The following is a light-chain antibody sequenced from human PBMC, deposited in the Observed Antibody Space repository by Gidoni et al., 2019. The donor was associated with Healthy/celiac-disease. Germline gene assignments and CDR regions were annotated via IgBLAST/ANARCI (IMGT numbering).Light chain of an antibody. Sequence: EIVLTQSPCSLALSPGERATLSCRASQSVSSSYLAWYQQKPGQGPRLPIYGASSRATGIPDRFSGSGSGTDFTLTISRLEPEDFAVYYCQQYGSSPLTFGGGTKVEIK. J-gene: IGKJ4*01. V-gene: IGKV3-20*01. CDR1: QSVSSSY. CDR2: GAS. CDR3: QQYGSSPLT.